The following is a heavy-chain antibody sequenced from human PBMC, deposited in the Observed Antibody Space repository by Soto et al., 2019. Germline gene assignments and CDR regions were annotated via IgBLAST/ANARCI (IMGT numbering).Heavy chain of an antibody. Sequence: GGSLRLSCAASGFTFSSYAMHWVRQAPGKGLEWVSYISSSGSTIYYADSVKGRFTISRDNAKNSLYLQMNSLRAEDTAVYYCARDFNDFWSGYNWFDPWGQGTLVTVSS. D-gene: IGHD3-3*01. V-gene: IGHV3-48*03. CDR1: GFTFSSYA. CDR2: ISSSGSTI. J-gene: IGHJ5*02. CDR3: ARDFNDFWSGYNWFDP.